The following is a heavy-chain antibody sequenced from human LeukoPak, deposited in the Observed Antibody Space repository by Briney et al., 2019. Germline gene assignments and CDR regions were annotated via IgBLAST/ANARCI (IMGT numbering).Heavy chain of an antibody. J-gene: IGHJ4*02. Sequence: PGGSLRLSCAASGFTFSSYAMSWVRQAPGKGLEWVPAISGSGGSTYYADSVKGRFTISRDNSKNTLYLQMNSLRAEDTAVYYCAREGYYYDSSGYYYSGGFDYWGQGTLVTVSS. CDR2: ISGSGGST. D-gene: IGHD3-22*01. V-gene: IGHV3-23*01. CDR3: AREGYYYDSSGYYYSGGFDY. CDR1: GFTFSSYA.